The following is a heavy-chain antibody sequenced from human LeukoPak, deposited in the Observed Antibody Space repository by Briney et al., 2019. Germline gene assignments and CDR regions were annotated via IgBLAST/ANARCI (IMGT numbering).Heavy chain of an antibody. CDR1: GFTFSSYA. CDR3: AREEYSSSLAGEP. V-gene: IGHV3-30*04. Sequence: QPGGSLRLSCAASGFTFSSYAMHWVRQAPGKGLEWVAVISYDGSNKYYADSVKGRFTISRDNSKNTLYLQMNSLRAEDTAVYYCAREEYSSSLAGEPWGQGTLVTVSS. CDR2: ISYDGSNK. J-gene: IGHJ4*02. D-gene: IGHD6-6*01.